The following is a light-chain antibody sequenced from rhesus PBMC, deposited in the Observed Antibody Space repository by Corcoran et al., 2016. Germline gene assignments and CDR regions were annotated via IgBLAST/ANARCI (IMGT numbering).Light chain of an antibody. CDR1: QGISSW. CDR2: KAS. V-gene: IGKV1-22*01. Sequence: DIQMTQSPSSLSASVGDTVTITCRASQGISSWFAWYQQKPGKAPKLLSYKASSLQSGVPSRFSGSGSGTDFTLIISSLPSEYVGTYYCQQYTSRPPTFGQGTKVEIK. J-gene: IGKJ1*01. CDR3: QQYTSRPPT.